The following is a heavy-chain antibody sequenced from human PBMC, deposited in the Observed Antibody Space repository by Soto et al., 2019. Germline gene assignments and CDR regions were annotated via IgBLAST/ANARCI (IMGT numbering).Heavy chain of an antibody. CDR1: GCSVNTGDHY. CDR3: SREPLDGMDV. Sequence: QVQLHQSGPGLVKPSQTLSLECTVIGCSVNTGDHYWSWGRQSPGRGLEWIGYIYHTGNTFYNPALENRVTMSVDAAKNQFSLKLTSVSAADTAVYFCSREPLDGMDVWGHGTNGTVSS. J-gene: IGHJ6*02. V-gene: IGHV4-30-4*01. CDR2: IYHTGNT.